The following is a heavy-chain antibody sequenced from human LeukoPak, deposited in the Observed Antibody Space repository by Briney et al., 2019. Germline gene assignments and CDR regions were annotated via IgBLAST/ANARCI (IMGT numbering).Heavy chain of an antibody. D-gene: IGHD4-23*01. CDR3: TAGSYGGNEAH. Sequence: PGGSLRLSCAASGFTVSNAWMSWVRQAPGKGLEWVGRIKSKTDGGATGYAAPVKGRINISRDDSKNTLYLEMNSLKTEDTAVYYCTAGSYGGNEAHWGQGTLVTVSS. V-gene: IGHV3-15*01. CDR1: GFTVSNAW. CDR2: IKSKTDGGAT. J-gene: IGHJ4*02.